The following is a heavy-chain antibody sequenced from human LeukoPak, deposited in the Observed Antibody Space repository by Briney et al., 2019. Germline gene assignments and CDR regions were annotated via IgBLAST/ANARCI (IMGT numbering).Heavy chain of an antibody. D-gene: IGHD6-13*01. Sequence: ASVKVSCKASGGTFGSDAISWVRQAPGQGLEWMGGIIPIFGTPNYAQKFQGRVTITADTSTKTAYMELSSLRSGDTAVYFCARGDTLYGSSAHAGYWGQGTLVTVSS. CDR2: IIPIFGTP. CDR1: GGTFGSDA. V-gene: IGHV1-69*06. CDR3: ARGDTLYGSSAHAGY. J-gene: IGHJ4*02.